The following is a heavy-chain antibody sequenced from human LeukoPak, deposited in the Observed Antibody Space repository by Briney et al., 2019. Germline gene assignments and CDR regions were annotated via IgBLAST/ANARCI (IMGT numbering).Heavy chain of an antibody. Sequence: ASVTDSSMPSVYTFTNYHINWVRQAPGQGLEWMGWMNPNNGDSGYAQKFHGRVTITRDTSISSSYMELRSLRSDDTAVYFCARTTSFTASGYDYWGQGTLVTVSS. CDR2: MNPNNGDS. CDR3: ARTTSFTASGYDY. CDR1: VYTFTNYH. V-gene: IGHV1-8*03. J-gene: IGHJ4*02. D-gene: IGHD6-25*01.